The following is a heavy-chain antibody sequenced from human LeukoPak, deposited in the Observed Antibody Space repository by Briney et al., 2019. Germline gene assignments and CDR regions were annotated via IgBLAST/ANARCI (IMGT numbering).Heavy chain of an antibody. CDR1: GGSVSSGSHF. CDR3: AASYGSGSYYPIHDY. J-gene: IGHJ4*02. CDR2: IYYSRST. D-gene: IGHD3-10*01. V-gene: IGHV4-61*01. Sequence: SETLSLTCTVSGGSVSSGSHFWTWIRRPPGKGLEWIGYIYYSRSTNYNPSLKSRVTISVDTSKNQFSLKLSSVTAADTAVYYCAASYGSGSYYPIHDYWGQGTLVTVSS.